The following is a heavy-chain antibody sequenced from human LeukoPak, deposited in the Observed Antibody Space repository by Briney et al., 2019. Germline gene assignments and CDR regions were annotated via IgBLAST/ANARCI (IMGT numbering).Heavy chain of an antibody. D-gene: IGHD3-10*01. CDR3: ARGGYYYGSGLDY. CDR2: ISYDGSNK. V-gene: IGHV3-30-3*01. CDR1: GYTFSSYA. J-gene: IGHJ4*02. Sequence: PGGSLRLSCAASGYTFSSYAMHWVRQAPGKGLEWVAVISYDGSNKYYADPVKGRFTISRDNSKNTLYLQMNSLRAEDTAVYYCARGGYYYGSGLDYWGQGTLVTVSS.